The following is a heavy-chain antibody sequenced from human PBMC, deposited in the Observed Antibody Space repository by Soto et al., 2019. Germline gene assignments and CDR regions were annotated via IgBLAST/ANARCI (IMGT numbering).Heavy chain of an antibody. CDR3: ARKRKDYYYYYYMDV. J-gene: IGHJ6*03. V-gene: IGHV4-59*01. Sequence: SETLSLTCTVSGGSISSYYWSWIRQPPGKGLEWIGYIYYSGSTNYNPSLKGRVTISVDTSKNQFSLKLSSVTAADTAVYYCARKRKDYYYYYYMDVWGKGT. CDR2: IYYSGST. CDR1: GGSISSYY.